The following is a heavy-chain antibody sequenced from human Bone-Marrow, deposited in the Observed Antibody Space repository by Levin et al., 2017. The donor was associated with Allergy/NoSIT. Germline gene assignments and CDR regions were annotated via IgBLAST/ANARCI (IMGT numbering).Heavy chain of an antibody. J-gene: IGHJ4*02. CDR3: ARDDYGGNSFPEY. CDR2: ISYDGDNR. D-gene: IGHD4-23*01. CDR1: GFTFSSYG. Sequence: GGSLRLSCAASGFTFSSYGMHWVRQAPGKGLEWVAVISYDGDNRYYADSVKGRFTISRDTSKNTVYLQMNSLRAEDTAMYYCARDDYGGNSFPEYWGQGTPVTVSS. V-gene: IGHV3-33*08.